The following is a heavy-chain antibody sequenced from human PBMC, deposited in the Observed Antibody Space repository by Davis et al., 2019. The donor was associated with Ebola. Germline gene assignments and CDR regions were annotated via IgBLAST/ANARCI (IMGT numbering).Heavy chain of an antibody. CDR1: GYTFTNYY. CDR2: INPNDGRT. Sequence: AASVKVSCKASGYTFTNYYMHWVRQAPGQGLEWMGMINPNDGRTIYAQKFQGRVTVTRDTSTTTVYMDLSSLRSEETAQYYCTTPGGQDSGYDVFDIWGQGTMVTVSS. V-gene: IGHV1-46*03. D-gene: IGHD5-12*01. J-gene: IGHJ3*02. CDR3: TTPGGQDSGYDVFDI.